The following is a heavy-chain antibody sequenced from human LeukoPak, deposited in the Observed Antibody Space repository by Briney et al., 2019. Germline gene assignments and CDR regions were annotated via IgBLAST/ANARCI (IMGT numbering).Heavy chain of an antibody. CDR1: GGSLNIYY. D-gene: IGHD1-1*01. J-gene: IGHJ4*02. CDR2: IHASGSI. Sequence: PSETLSLTCSVSGGSLNIYYWTWIRQPAGKALEWIGRIHASGSIFYNPPLKSRVTIPVDTSKHQFSLRLSSVTAAETAVYYCARSLQETGGDQALDLWGRGTLVTVSS. CDR3: ARSLQETGGDQALDL. V-gene: IGHV4-4*07.